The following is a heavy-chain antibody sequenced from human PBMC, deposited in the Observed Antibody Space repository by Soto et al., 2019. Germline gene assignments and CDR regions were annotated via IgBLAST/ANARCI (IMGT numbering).Heavy chain of an antibody. D-gene: IGHD2-2*02. J-gene: IGHJ6*02. V-gene: IGHV3-21*01. CDR2: ISSRSDI. CDR3: AREYTAWPLAYGLDV. Sequence: SLRLSCVCSGFIFSNYSINWVRQAPGKGLEWVSSISSRSDIYYAESVKGRFTISRDNAKNSVSLQMNSLRAEDTAVYYCAREYTAWPLAYGLDVWGQGTTVTVSS. CDR1: GFIFSNYS.